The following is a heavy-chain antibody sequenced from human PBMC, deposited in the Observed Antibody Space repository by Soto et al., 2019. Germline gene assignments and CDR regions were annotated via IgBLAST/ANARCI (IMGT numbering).Heavy chain of an antibody. Sequence: EVQLVESGGGLVQPGGSLRLSCAASGFSFSSHSMKRVRQAPGKGLEWVSYISSSGSTIYYADSVKGRFTISRDNAKNSLYLQMNSLRDDDTAVYYCARGRGYCGGTNCYLDYWGQGALVTVSS. D-gene: IGHD2-21*01. CDR1: GFSFSSHS. CDR2: ISSSGSTI. CDR3: ARGRGYCGGTNCYLDY. J-gene: IGHJ4*02. V-gene: IGHV3-48*02.